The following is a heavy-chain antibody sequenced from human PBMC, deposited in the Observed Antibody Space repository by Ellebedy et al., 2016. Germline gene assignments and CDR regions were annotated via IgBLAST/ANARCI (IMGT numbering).Heavy chain of an antibody. CDR1: RGSISSSYYY. Sequence: SETLSLTXTVSRGSISSSYYYWGWIRQPPGKGLEWIGEINHSGSTNYNPSLKSRVTISVDTSKNQFSLKLSSVTAADTAVYYCARTTVTFAFNWFDPWGQGTLVTVSS. D-gene: IGHD4-17*01. CDR3: ARTTVTFAFNWFDP. V-gene: IGHV4-39*07. CDR2: INHSGST. J-gene: IGHJ5*02.